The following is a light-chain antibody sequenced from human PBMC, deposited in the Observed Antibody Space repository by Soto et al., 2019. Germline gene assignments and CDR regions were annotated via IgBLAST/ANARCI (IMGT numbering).Light chain of an antibody. CDR2: GAS. Sequence: EIVLTQSPGTLSLSPGERATLSCRASQSVSSTYFAWYQQKPGRAPRILIYGASNRATGIPDRFSGSGSGTDFTLTISILEPEDFSVYYCHHYGISPPLTFGQGTKVEIK. J-gene: IGKJ1*01. V-gene: IGKV3-20*01. CDR1: QSVSSTY. CDR3: HHYGISPPLT.